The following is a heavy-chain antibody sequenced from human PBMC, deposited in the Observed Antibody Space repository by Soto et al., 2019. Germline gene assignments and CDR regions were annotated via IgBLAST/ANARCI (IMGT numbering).Heavy chain of an antibody. J-gene: IGHJ4*02. CDR2: MSGIGDST. D-gene: IGHD3-10*01. Sequence: GGSLRLSCVASGFTFSSYAMTWVRQAAGEWLEWVSVMSGIGDSTYYAHSVKGWFTISRDNSKNTMYLQRNCLRVEDTAVYYCAKRGWAAAFDYWGQGTLVTVSS. V-gene: IGHV3-23*01. CDR3: AKRGWAAAFDY. CDR1: GFTFSSYA.